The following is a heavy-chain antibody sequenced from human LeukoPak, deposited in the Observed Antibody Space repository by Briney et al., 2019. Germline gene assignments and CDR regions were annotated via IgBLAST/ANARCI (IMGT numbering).Heavy chain of an antibody. CDR1: GFTFSSYG. V-gene: IGHV3-48*04. J-gene: IGHJ4*02. CDR2: ISSSSTTI. Sequence: GGCLRLSCAASGFTFSSYGMHWVRQAPGKGPEWVSYISSSSTTIYYADSVKGRFTISRDNAKNSLYLQMNSLRAEDTAVYYCARGDTKYCNSASCHNPFDSWGQGTLVTVSS. CDR3: ARGDTKYCNSASCHNPFDS. D-gene: IGHD2-2*02.